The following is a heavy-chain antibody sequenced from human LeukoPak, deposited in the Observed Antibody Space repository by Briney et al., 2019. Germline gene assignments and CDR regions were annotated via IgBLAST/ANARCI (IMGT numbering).Heavy chain of an antibody. V-gene: IGHV5-51*01. CDR3: ARLQRGSIAAAGFDY. CDR2: IYPGDSDT. J-gene: IGHJ4*02. Sequence: GESLKISCKGSGHSFTSYWIGWVRQMPGKGLEWMGIIYPGDSDTRYSPSFQGQVTISADKSISTAYLQWSSLKASDTAMYYCARLQRGSIAAAGFDYWGQGTLVTVSS. D-gene: IGHD6-13*01. CDR1: GHSFTSYW.